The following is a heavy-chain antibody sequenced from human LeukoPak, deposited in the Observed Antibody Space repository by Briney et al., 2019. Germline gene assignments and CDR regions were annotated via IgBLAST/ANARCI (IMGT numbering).Heavy chain of an antibody. CDR1: GGTFSSYA. CDR3: ARDLGDGSDY. J-gene: IGHJ4*02. D-gene: IGHD5-24*01. CDR2: IIPIFGTA. Sequence: ASVKVSCEASGGTFSSYAISWVRQAPGQGLEWMGGIIPIFGTANYAQKFQGRVTITADESTSTAYMELSSLRSEDTAVYYCARDLGDGSDYWGQGTLVTVSS. V-gene: IGHV1-69*13.